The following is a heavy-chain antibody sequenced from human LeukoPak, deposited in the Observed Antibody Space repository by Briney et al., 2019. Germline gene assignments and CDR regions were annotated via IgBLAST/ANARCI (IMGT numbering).Heavy chain of an antibody. CDR2: IHGSDDNT. V-gene: IGHV3-23*01. Sequence: ETLSLTCTVSGGSISSSSYYWGWIRQAPGKGLEWVSAIHGSDDNTHYADSVKGRFTISRDKSKNTLYLQMNSLRADDTAVYYCAKDLLRWSFDYWGQGTLVTVS. D-gene: IGHD4-23*01. CDR3: AKDLLRWSFDY. J-gene: IGHJ4*02. CDR1: GGSISSSSYY.